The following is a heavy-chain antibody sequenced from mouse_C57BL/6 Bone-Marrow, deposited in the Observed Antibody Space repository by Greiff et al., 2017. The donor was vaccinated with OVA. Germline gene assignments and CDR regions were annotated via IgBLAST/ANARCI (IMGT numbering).Heavy chain of an antibody. D-gene: IGHD1-1*01. J-gene: IGHJ1*03. V-gene: IGHV14-4*01. Sequence: EVQRVESGAELVRPGASVKLSCTASGFNIKDDYMHWVKQRPEQGLEWIGWIDPENGDTEYASKFQGKATITADTSSNTAYLQLSSLTSEDTAVYYCTVYYDGSSYWYFDVWGTGTTVTVSS. CDR1: GFNIKDDY. CDR3: TVYYDGSSYWYFDV. CDR2: IDPENGDT.